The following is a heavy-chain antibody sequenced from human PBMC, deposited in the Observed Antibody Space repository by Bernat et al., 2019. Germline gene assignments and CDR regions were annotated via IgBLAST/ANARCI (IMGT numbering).Heavy chain of an antibody. J-gene: IGHJ3*02. CDR1: GFTFSTYS. D-gene: IGHD2-15*01. CDR3: ARELHLGYCSGGSCPPDALDI. CDR2: ISSSSSYI. V-gene: IGHV3-21*01. Sequence: EVQLVESGGGLVKPGGSLRLSCAASGFTFSTYSMNWVRQAPGKGLEWLSSISSSSSYIYYADSVKGRFTISRDNAKNSLYLQMNSLRAEDTAVFYCARELHLGYCSGGSCPPDALDIWGQGTMVTVSS.